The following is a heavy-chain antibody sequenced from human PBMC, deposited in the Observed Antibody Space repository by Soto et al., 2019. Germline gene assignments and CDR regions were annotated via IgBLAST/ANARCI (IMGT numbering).Heavy chain of an antibody. D-gene: IGHD6-13*01. J-gene: IGHJ6*02. CDR2: IYPGDSET. CDR3: AQSATGGKTYNGTDV. V-gene: IGHV5-51*01. Sequence: GESLKISCKASGYSFTTYWIGWVRQMPGKGLEWMGVIYPGDSETRYSPSFQGQVTISADKSISTAYLQWSSLKASDTAMYYCAQSATGGKTYNGTDVRGQGTTGTVSS. CDR1: GYSFTTYW.